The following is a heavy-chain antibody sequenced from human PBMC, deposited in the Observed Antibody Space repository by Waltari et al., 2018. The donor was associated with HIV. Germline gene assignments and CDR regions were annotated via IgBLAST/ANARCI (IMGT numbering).Heavy chain of an antibody. V-gene: IGHV3-23*01. J-gene: IGHJ2*01. Sequence: EVQVLESGGGLVQPGESLRLSCAASGFTFTTYALPWVRQAPGKGLEWVSSISGTGGSTYYADSVKGRFTISRDNSKNTLYLQMNSLRAEDTAVYYCAKDGDYRTGEWYFDLWGRGTLVTVS. CDR2: ISGTGGST. CDR3: AKDGDYRTGEWYFDL. D-gene: IGHD4-17*01. CDR1: GFTFTTYA.